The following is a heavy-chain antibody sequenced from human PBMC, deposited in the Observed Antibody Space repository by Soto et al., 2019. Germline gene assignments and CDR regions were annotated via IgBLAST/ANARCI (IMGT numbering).Heavy chain of an antibody. CDR2: IIPIFGTA. V-gene: IGHV1-69*13. J-gene: IGHJ4*02. D-gene: IGHD3-9*01. CDR1: GGTFSSYA. CDR3: ARLLYYDILTGPPAYFDY. Sequence: GASVKVSCKASGGTFSSYAISWVRQAPGQGLEWMGGIIPIFGTANYAQKFQGRVTITADESTSTAYMELSSLRSEDTAVYYCARLLYYDILTGPPAYFDYWGQRTLVTVSS.